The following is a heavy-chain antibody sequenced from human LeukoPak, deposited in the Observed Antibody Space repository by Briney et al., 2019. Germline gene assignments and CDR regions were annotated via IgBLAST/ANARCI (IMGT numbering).Heavy chain of an antibody. CDR1: GFTFSSYE. J-gene: IGHJ4*02. CDR2: ISSSGSTI. Sequence: GGSLRLSCAASGFTFSSYEMNWVRQAPGKGLEWDSYISSSGSTIYYADSVKGRFTISRDNAKNSLYLQMNSLRAEDTAVYYCARGKQQLVPYYFDYWGQGTLVTVSS. CDR3: ARGKQQLVPYYFDY. V-gene: IGHV3-48*03. D-gene: IGHD6-13*01.